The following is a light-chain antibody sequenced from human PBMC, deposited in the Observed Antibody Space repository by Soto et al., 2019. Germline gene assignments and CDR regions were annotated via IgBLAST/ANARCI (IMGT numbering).Light chain of an antibody. Sequence: DTRMTQSPSSLAASVGDRVTITCRASHSISRDLNWYQQKPGKAPKLLIYGASTLESGVPSRFSGSGSGTDFTLTINILLPEDFATYHCQQSYNSPWTFGQGTRVEIK. CDR1: HSISRD. J-gene: IGKJ1*01. CDR3: QQSYNSPWT. CDR2: GAS. V-gene: IGKV1-39*01.